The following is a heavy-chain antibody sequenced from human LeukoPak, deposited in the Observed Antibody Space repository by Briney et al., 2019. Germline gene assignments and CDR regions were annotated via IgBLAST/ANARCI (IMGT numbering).Heavy chain of an antibody. D-gene: IGHD3-22*01. V-gene: IGHV1-3*01. CDR1: GYTFTYRY. CDR3: ARATPYYYDSSGYYPQYYYYGMDV. Sequence: ASVKVSCKASGYTFTYRYLHWVRQAPGQRLEWMGWINAGNGNTKYSQKFQGRVTITRDTSASTAYMELSSLRSEDTAVYYCARATPYYYDSSGYYPQYYYYGMDVWGQGTTVTVSS. J-gene: IGHJ6*02. CDR2: INAGNGNT.